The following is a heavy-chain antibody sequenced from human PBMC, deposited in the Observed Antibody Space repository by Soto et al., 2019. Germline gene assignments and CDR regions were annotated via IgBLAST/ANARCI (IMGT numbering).Heavy chain of an antibody. D-gene: IGHD4-17*01. Sequence: PSETLSLTCVVSGGSISSTNCWTWVRQTPGKGLELIGEIYHTGSTKYNPPLKNRVTTSLDKSNNQFSLNLKSVTAADTAVYYCARVRVDYGDYSKNPYYCYGMDAWGQGTTVT. CDR3: ARVRVDYGDYSKNPYYCYGMDA. V-gene: IGHV4-4*02. J-gene: IGHJ6*02. CDR1: GGSISSTNC. CDR2: IYHTGST.